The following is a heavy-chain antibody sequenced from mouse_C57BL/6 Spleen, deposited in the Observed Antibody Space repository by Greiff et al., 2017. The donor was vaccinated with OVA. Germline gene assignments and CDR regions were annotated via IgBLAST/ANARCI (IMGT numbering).Heavy chain of an antibody. CDR2: IDPSDSYT. D-gene: IGHD2-3*01. CDR3: AKDGSLDY. Sequence: QVHVKQPGAELVMPGASVKLSCKASGYTFTSYWMHWVKQRPGQGLEWIGEIDPSDSYTNYNQKFKGKSTLTVDKSSSTAYMQLSSLTSEDSAVYYCAKDGSLDYWGQGTTLTVSS. V-gene: IGHV1-69*01. J-gene: IGHJ2*01. CDR1: GYTFTSYW.